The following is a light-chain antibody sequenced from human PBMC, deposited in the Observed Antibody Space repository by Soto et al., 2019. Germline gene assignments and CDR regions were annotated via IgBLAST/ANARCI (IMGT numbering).Light chain of an antibody. Sequence: QSALTQPRSVSGSPGQSVTISCTGTSTNVGSYNFVSWYQQHPGKAPKFMIYDVSRRPSGVPDRFSGSRSGNTASLTISGLQAEDEADYYCCSYAVSFTLIYGGGTKLTVL. CDR3: CSYAVSFTLI. J-gene: IGLJ2*01. V-gene: IGLV2-11*01. CDR2: DVS. CDR1: STNVGSYNF.